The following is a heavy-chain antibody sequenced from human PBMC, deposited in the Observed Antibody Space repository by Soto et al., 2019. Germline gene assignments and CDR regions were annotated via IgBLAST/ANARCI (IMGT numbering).Heavy chain of an antibody. CDR1: GFSLTSGVG. Sequence: QITLKESGPTLVRPPQTLTLTCTFSGFSLTSGVGVGWIRQPPGKALEWLALIYWDEDKRYSPPLKNRLTITKDTSKNQVVLTMTNVGPVDTATYFCAHIDPEIVTVGGHGGFDYWGQGTLVTVSS. D-gene: IGHD5-12*01. V-gene: IGHV2-5*02. CDR3: AHIDPEIVTVGGHGGFDY. J-gene: IGHJ4*02. CDR2: IYWDEDK.